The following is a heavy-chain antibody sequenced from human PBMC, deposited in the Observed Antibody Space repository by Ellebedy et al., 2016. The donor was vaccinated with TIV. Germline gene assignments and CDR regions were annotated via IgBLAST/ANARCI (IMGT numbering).Heavy chain of an antibody. CDR2: IWYDGTAK. Sequence: PGGSLRLSCAASEFTFSTYHMHWVRQAPGKGLEWVVVIWYDGTAKFYAESVKGRFTISRDNSQNTLYLEMNSLRADDTALYYCARELGGSGGSDFDYWGQGTLVTVSS. CDR3: ARELGGSGGSDFDY. V-gene: IGHV3-33*01. D-gene: IGHD2-15*01. J-gene: IGHJ4*02. CDR1: EFTFSTYH.